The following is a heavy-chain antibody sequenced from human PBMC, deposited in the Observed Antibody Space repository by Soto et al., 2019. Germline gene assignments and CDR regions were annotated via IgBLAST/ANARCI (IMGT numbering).Heavy chain of an antibody. CDR2: INPNSGGT. Sequence: ASVEVSCKASGYTLTGYYMHWVRQAPGQGLEWMGWINPNSGGTNYAQKFQGRVTMTRDTSISTAYMELSRLRSDDTAVYYCARGNYDFWSGPQTTHYGMDVWGQGTTVTVSS. CDR3: ARGNYDFWSGPQTTHYGMDV. V-gene: IGHV1-2*02. J-gene: IGHJ6*02. CDR1: GYTLTGYY. D-gene: IGHD3-3*01.